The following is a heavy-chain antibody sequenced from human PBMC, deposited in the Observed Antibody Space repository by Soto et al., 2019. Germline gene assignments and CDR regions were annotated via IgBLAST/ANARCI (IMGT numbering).Heavy chain of an antibody. CDR3: AKKDKSGYFNWFDP. Sequence: GESLQISCRTSGYKFTSYWIAWVRQMPGKGLEWMGIIFPSDSDTRYSPSFQGQVTISADRSTSTVFLQWASLKASDTAVYFCAKKDKSGYFNWFDPWGQGTMXT. D-gene: IGHD5-12*01. J-gene: IGHJ5*02. CDR1: GYKFTSYW. V-gene: IGHV5-51*01. CDR2: IFPSDSDT.